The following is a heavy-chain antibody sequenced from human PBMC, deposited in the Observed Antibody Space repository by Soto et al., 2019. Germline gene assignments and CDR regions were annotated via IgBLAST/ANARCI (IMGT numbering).Heavy chain of an antibody. CDR2: INAGNGDT. Sequence: ASVKVSCKASGYSFTTYALHWVRQAPGQRLEWMGWINAGNGDTKYSEKFQGRVTITRDTSANTAYMELSSLRSEDTSVYYCARDPGTGAALRAYHFDYWGQGTLVTVSS. CDR3: ARDPGTGAALRAYHFDY. D-gene: IGHD1-1*01. J-gene: IGHJ4*02. CDR1: GYSFTTYA. V-gene: IGHV1-3*01.